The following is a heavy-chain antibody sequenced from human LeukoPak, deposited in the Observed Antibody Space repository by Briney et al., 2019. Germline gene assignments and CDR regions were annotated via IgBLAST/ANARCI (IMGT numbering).Heavy chain of an antibody. CDR2: IYPGDSDT. Sequence: GESLKISCKGSGYSFTTYWIGWVRQMPGKGLEWMGIIYPGDSDTRYSPSFQGQVTISADKSISTAYLQWSSLKSSDTAMYYCARRGRIAATGTAYYYYAMDVWGQGTTVIVSS. J-gene: IGHJ6*02. CDR1: GYSFTTYW. V-gene: IGHV5-51*01. CDR3: ARRGRIAATGTAYYYYAMDV. D-gene: IGHD6-13*01.